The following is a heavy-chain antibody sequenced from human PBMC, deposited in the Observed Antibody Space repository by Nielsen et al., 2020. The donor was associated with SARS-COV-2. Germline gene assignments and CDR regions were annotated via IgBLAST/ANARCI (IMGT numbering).Heavy chain of an antibody. V-gene: IGHV4-31*02. D-gene: IGHD6-6*01. J-gene: IGHJ6*03. Sequence: WIRQPPGKGLEWIGNISYSGRTLYNPSLKSRVAISVDTSKNQFSLKLTSVTAADTAVYYCAREVIAPRPDGDYNYYMDVWGNGTTVTVSS. CDR3: AREVIAPRPDGDYNYYMDV. CDR2: ISYSGRT.